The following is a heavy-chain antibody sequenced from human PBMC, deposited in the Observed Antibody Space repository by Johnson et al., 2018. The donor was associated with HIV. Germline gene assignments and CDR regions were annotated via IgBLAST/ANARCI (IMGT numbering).Heavy chain of an antibody. J-gene: IGHJ3*02. V-gene: IGHV3-33*01. CDR3: ARGLDSGSSWFGAFDI. Sequence: QVQLVESGGGVVQPGRSLRLSCAASGFTFSYYGIHWVRQAPGKGLAWVAVIWYDGSNHYYADSVTGRFTISSDNSKNTLYLQMNSLRAEDTAVYYCARGLDSGSSWFGAFDIWGQGTMVTVSS. CDR2: IWYDGSNH. CDR1: GFTFSYYG. D-gene: IGHD6-13*01.